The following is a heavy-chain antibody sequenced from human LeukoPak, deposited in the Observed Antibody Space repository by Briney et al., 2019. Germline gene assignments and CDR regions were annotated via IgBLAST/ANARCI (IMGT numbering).Heavy chain of an antibody. CDR3: ASGGSGYYYYYGMDV. J-gene: IGHJ6*02. Sequence: ASVKVSCKASGGTFISYAISWVRQAPGQGLEWMGGIIPIFGTANYAQKFQGRVTITADESTSTAYMELCSLRSEDTAVYYCASGGSGYYYYYGMDVWGQGTTVTVSS. CDR1: GGTFISYA. D-gene: IGHD6-19*01. V-gene: IGHV1-69*13. CDR2: IIPIFGTA.